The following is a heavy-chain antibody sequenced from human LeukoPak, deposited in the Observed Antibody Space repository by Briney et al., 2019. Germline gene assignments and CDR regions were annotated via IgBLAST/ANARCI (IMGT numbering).Heavy chain of an antibody. V-gene: IGHV4-39*07. D-gene: IGHD5-18*01. Sequence: SETLSLTCTVSGGSISSSSYYWGWIRQPPGKGLEWIGTIYYSGTTYYSPSLKSRVTISIDTSKNQFSLKLSSVTAADTAVYYCARDGGYSYGRVFDYWGQGTLVTVSS. CDR1: GGSISSSSYY. CDR3: ARDGGYSYGRVFDY. CDR2: IYYSGTT. J-gene: IGHJ4*02.